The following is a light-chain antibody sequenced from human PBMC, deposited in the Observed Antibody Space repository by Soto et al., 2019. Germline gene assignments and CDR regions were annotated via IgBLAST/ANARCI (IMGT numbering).Light chain of an antibody. Sequence: EIVLTQFPGTLSLSPGERATLSCRASQSVSSNYLTWYQQKPGQAPRLLIYGASSRATGIPDRFSGSGSGTDFTLTISRLEPEDFAVYYCQQYGSSQWTFGQGTKVEIK. CDR2: GAS. CDR3: QQYGSSQWT. J-gene: IGKJ1*01. CDR1: QSVSSNY. V-gene: IGKV3-20*01.